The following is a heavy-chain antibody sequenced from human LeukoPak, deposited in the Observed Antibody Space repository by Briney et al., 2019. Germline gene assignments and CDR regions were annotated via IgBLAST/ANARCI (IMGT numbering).Heavy chain of an antibody. D-gene: IGHD5-18*01. V-gene: IGHV1-18*01. Sequence: ASVKVSCKASGYTFTSYGISWVRQAPGQGLEWMGWISAYNGNTNYAQKLQGRVTMTTDTSTSTAYMELRSLRSDDTAVYYCAGSYSYGYSEPHYQFDYWGQGTLVTVSS. J-gene: IGHJ4*02. CDR3: AGSYSYGYSEPHYQFDY. CDR2: ISAYNGNT. CDR1: GYTFTSYG.